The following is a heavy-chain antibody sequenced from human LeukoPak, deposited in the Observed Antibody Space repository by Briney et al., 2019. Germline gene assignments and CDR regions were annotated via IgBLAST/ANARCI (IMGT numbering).Heavy chain of an antibody. D-gene: IGHD6-6*01. J-gene: IGHJ4*02. V-gene: IGHV4-34*01. Sequence: PSETLSLTCAVYGGSFSGYYWSWIRQPPGKGLEWIGEINHSGSTNYNPSLKSRVTIMVDTSKNQFSLKLSSVTAADTAVYYCAGPGAARLDYWGQGILVTVSS. CDR3: AGPGAARLDY. CDR2: INHSGST. CDR1: GGSFSGYY.